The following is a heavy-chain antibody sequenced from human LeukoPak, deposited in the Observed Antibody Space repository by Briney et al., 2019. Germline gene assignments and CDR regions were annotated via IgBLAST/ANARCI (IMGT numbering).Heavy chain of an antibody. V-gene: IGHV3-30*02. D-gene: IGHD2-15*01. J-gene: IGHJ4*02. CDR3: AKRLCSGGSCYGIDY. Sequence: GGSLRLSCVASGFTFSNSGMYWVRQAPGKGLEWVAFIRFDGSNKYYADSVQGRFTISRDNSKNTLYLQMNSLRPEDTAVYYGAKRLCSGGSCYGIDYWGQGTLVTVSS. CDR2: IRFDGSNK. CDR1: GFTFSNSG.